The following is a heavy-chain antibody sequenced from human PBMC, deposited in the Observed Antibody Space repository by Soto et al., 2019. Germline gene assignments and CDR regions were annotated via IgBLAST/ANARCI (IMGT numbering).Heavy chain of an antibody. D-gene: IGHD6-6*01. CDR2: IYYSGST. V-gene: IGHV4-31*03. Sequence: PSETLSLTCTVSGGSISSSSYYWGWIRQPPGKGLEWIGYIYYSGSTYYNPSLKSRVTISVDTSKNQFSLKLSSVTAADTAVYYCARVGGQLVISGAFDIWGQGTMVTVSS. J-gene: IGHJ3*02. CDR1: GGSISSSSYY. CDR3: ARVGGQLVISGAFDI.